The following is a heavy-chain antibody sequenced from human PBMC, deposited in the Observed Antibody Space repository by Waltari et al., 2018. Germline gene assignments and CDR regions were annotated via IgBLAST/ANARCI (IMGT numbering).Heavy chain of an antibody. V-gene: IGHV4-38-2*02. CDR1: GYSISSGYY. CDR2: IYHSGST. Sequence: QVQLQESGPGLVKPSETLSLTCTVSGYSISSGYYWGWIRQPPGKGLEWIGSIYHSGSTYYNPSLKSRVTISVDTSKNQFSLKLSSVTAADTAVYYCARDQDGYPGWFDPWGQGTLVTVSS. D-gene: IGHD5-12*01. J-gene: IGHJ5*02. CDR3: ARDQDGYPGWFDP.